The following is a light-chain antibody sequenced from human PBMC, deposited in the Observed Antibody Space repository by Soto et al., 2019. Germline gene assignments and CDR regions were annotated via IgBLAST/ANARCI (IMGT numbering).Light chain of an antibody. CDR3: QQYNNWPRT. V-gene: IGKV3-15*01. CDR1: QSVSSD. J-gene: IGKJ1*01. CDR2: GAS. Sequence: EIVMTQSPATLSVSPGERATRXCRASQSVSSDLAWYHQKPGQAPRLLIYGASTRATGIPARFSGSGSGTEFTLTINSLQSEDFAVYYCQQYNNWPRTFGQGTKVDI.